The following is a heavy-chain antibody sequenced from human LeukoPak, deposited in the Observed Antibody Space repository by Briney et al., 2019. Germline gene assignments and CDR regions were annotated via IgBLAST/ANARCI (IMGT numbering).Heavy chain of an antibody. CDR3: ATAYCGGDCSGY. V-gene: IGHV3-74*01. CDR1: GFTFSGYW. Sequence: GGSLRLSCAASGFTFSGYWMHWVRQAPGKGLVWVSRINSDGSSTSYADSVKGRFTISRDNAKNTLYLQMNSLRAEDTAVYYCATAYCGGDCSGYWGQGTLVTVSS. D-gene: IGHD2-21*01. CDR2: INSDGSST. J-gene: IGHJ4*02.